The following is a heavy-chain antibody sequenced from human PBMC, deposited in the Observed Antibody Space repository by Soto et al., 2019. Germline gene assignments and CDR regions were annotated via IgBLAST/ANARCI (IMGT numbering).Heavy chain of an antibody. CDR2: ISPYNDDT. D-gene: IGHD3-22*01. V-gene: IGHV1-18*01. CDR3: ARRGDYYDSSGYYPFLGAFDI. CDR1: GYSFSSYG. Sequence: GASVKVSCKASGYSFSSYGITWVRQAPGQGLEWLGWISPYNDDTKYAQRLQGRVTMTTDTSTRTAYMDIRGLRSDDTAVYYCARRGDYYDSSGYYPFLGAFDIWGQGTMVTVSS. J-gene: IGHJ3*02.